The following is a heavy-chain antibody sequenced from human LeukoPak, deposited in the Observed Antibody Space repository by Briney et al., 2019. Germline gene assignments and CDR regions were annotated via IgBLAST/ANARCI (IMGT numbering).Heavy chain of an antibody. CDR1: ALTSSSYS. Sequence: RRSLRPACAPSALTSSSYSTQWVRQVPSNVLEWVAVISYDGSNKYYADSVKGQFTISRDNSKNTLYLQMNSLRAEDTAVYYCARERDYDILTGLDYWGQGTLVTVSS. CDR3: ARERDYDILTGLDY. J-gene: IGHJ4*02. CDR2: ISYDGSNK. D-gene: IGHD3-9*01. V-gene: IGHV3-30*04.